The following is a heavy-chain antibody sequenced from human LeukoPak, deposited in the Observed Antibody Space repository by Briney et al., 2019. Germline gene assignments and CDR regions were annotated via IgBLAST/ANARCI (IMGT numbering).Heavy chain of an antibody. D-gene: IGHD6-19*01. CDR1: GYSFTSYW. CDR2: IYPGDSDT. J-gene: IGHJ4*02. CDR3: ARQGPQSTIAVARPYYFDY. V-gene: IGHV5-51*01. Sequence: GESLKISCKGSGYSFTSYWIGRVRQMPGKGLEWMGIIYPGDSDTRYSPSFQGQVTISADKSISTAYLQWSSLKASDTAMYYCARQGPQSTIAVARPYYFDYWGQGTLVTVSS.